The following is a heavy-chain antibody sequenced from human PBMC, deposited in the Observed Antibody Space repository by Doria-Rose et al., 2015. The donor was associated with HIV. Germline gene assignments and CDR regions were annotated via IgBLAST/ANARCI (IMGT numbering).Heavy chain of an antibody. Sequence: QVQLQESGPGLVKPSETLSLTCSVSGGSISHYYWSWIRQPPGKGLEYIGDIFYTGSTNYSPSLKSRVSISIDTSKNKFSLRLSSVTAADTAVYYCARVLSGTYDYWGQGTLVTV. CDR3: ARVLSGTYDY. CDR2: IFYTGST. CDR1: GGSISHYY. J-gene: IGHJ4*02. V-gene: IGHV4-59*01. D-gene: IGHD1-26*01.